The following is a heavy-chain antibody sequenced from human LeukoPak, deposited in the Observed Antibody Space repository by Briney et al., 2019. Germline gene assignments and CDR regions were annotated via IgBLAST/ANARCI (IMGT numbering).Heavy chain of an antibody. Sequence: SQTLSLTCAISGDSVSSNSAAWNWIRQSPSRGLEWLGRTYYRSKWYNDYAVSVKSRITINPDTSKNQFSLQLNSVTPEYTAVYYCARDLGWLRPKSYGMDVWGQGTTVTVSS. CDR2: TYYRSKWYN. D-gene: IGHD5-12*01. J-gene: IGHJ6*02. CDR3: ARDLGWLRPKSYGMDV. CDR1: GDSVSSNSAA. V-gene: IGHV6-1*01.